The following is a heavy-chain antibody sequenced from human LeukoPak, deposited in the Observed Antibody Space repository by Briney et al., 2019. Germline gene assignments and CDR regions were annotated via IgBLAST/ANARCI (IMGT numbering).Heavy chain of an antibody. J-gene: IGHJ4*02. D-gene: IGHD3-22*01. CDR2: ISSSGSTI. CDR1: GFTFNNYA. CDR3: AKASAMIVVVSKHFDY. Sequence: GGSLRLSCAASGFTFNNYAMNWVRQAPGKGLEWVSYISSSGSTIYYADSVKGRFTISRDNAKNSLYLQMNSLRAEDTAVYYCAKASAMIVVVSKHFDYWGQGTLVTVSS. V-gene: IGHV3-48*04.